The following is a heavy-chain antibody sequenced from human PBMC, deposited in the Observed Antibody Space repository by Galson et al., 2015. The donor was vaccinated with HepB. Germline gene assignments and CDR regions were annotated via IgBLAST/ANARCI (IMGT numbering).Heavy chain of an antibody. CDR2: FSNIGGNT. V-gene: IGHV3-23*01. CDR3: ARHSLPCSFDN. Sequence: SLRLSCAASGFTFSSYAMSWVRQAPGQGLEWVSSFSNIGGNTYYGDSVKGRFTISRDNSRSTLFLQMNNLSADYTAVYFCARHSLPCSFDNWGQGTLVTVSS. CDR1: GFTFSSYA. J-gene: IGHJ4*02. D-gene: IGHD2-15*01.